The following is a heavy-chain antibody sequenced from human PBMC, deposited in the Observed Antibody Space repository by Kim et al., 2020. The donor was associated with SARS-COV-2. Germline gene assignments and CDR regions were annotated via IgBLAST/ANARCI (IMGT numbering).Heavy chain of an antibody. D-gene: IGHD1-26*01. CDR1: GFTFSRYW. CDR2: INSDGSNT. V-gene: IGHV3-74*01. CDR3: ASLGGDSGSYSF. J-gene: IGHJ4*02. Sequence: GGSLRLSCAASGFTFSRYWMHWVRQAPGKGLVWVSRINSDGSNTNYADSVTGRFTISRDNAKNTLYLQMNSLRAEDTAVYYCASLGGDSGSYSFWGQGTLLTVSS.